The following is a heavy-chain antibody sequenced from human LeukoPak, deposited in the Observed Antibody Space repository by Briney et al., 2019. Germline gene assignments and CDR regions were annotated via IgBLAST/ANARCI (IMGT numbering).Heavy chain of an antibody. CDR1: GFTFSGSA. J-gene: IGHJ6*03. V-gene: IGHV3-73*01. CDR2: IRSKANSYAT. CDR3: TSGSYSPYYYYYMDV. D-gene: IGHD1-26*01. Sequence: GGSLRLSCAASGFTFSGSAMHWVRQASGKGLEWVGRIRSKANSYATAYAASVKGRFTISRDDSKNTAYLQMNSLKTEDTAVYYCTSGSYSPYYYYYMDVWGKGTTVTVSS.